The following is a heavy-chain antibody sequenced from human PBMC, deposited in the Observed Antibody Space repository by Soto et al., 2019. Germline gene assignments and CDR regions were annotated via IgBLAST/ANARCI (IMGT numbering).Heavy chain of an antibody. J-gene: IGHJ6*02. CDR2: IYYSGST. V-gene: IGHV4-61*01. D-gene: IGHD6-19*01. CDR3: AREIRGWSPTFEAYYYGMDV. CDR1: GGSVSSGSYY. Sequence: QVQLQESGPGLVKPSETLSLTCTVSGGSVSSGSYYWSWIRQPPGKGLEWIGYIYYSGSTNYNPSLKSRVTISVDTSKNQFSLKLSSVTAADTAVYYCAREIRGWSPTFEAYYYGMDVWGQGTTVTVSS.